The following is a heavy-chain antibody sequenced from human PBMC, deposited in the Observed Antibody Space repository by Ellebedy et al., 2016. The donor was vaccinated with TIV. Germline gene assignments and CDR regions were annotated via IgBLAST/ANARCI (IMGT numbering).Heavy chain of an antibody. V-gene: IGHV1-46*01. CDR1: GYSXXPYY. CDR2: INPNDDTK. CDR3: ARGRGYSIEDCDV. D-gene: IGHD5-18*01. Sequence: AASVKVSCKASGYSXXPYYIXXVRXXPGQGLVWMGIINPNDDTKYYTQNFQGRVTVTRDTSANTVYMELSSLRSEDTAVYYCARGRGYSIEDCDVWGQGTMVAVS. J-gene: IGHJ3*01.